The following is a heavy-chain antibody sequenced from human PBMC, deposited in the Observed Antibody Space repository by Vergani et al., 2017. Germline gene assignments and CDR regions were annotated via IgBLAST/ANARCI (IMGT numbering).Heavy chain of an antibody. Sequence: QLQLPESGPGLVKPSETLSLTCTVSGGYISSSSYYWGWIRQPPGKGLEWIGSIYYSGSTYYNPSLKSRVTISVDTSKNQFSLKLSSVTAADTAVYYCARSPLRSSLAAPIDYWGQGTLVTVSS. CDR3: ARSPLRSSLAAPIDY. D-gene: IGHD6-6*01. J-gene: IGHJ4*02. V-gene: IGHV4-39*07. CDR1: GGYISSSSYY. CDR2: IYYSGST.